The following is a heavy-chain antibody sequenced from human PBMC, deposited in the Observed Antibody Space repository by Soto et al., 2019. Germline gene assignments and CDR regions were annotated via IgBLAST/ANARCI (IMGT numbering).Heavy chain of an antibody. Sequence: GGSLRLSCAASAFTVSGKHMSWVRQSPGKGLEWVSTLYTGGTIYYADSVEGRFTISRDNSRNTLHLQMDSLRAEDTAVYFCATSVIPAGDTGVHALDIWGQGTMVTVSS. CDR3: ATSVIPAGDTGVHALDI. J-gene: IGHJ3*02. CDR2: LYTGGTI. V-gene: IGHV3-53*01. D-gene: IGHD6-13*01. CDR1: AFTVSGKH.